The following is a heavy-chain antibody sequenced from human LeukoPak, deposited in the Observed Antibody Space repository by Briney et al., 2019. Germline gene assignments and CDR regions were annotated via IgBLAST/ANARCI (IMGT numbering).Heavy chain of an antibody. CDR2: INPSGGST. J-gene: IGHJ4*02. V-gene: IGHV1-46*01. D-gene: IGHD2-2*01. CDR1: GYTFTSYY. CDR3: ARVGDIVVVPAAEFDY. Sequence: SVKVSCKASGYTFTSYYMHWVRQAPGQGLEWMGIINPSGGSTSYAQKFQGRVTMTRDTSTSTVYMELSSLRSEDTAVYYCARVGDIVVVPAAEFDYWGQGTLVTVSS.